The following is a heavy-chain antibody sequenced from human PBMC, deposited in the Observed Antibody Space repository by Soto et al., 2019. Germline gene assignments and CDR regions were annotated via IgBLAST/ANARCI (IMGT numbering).Heavy chain of an antibody. CDR1: GGTFSSYA. CDR3: ATQGLPNYYYCGMDV. D-gene: IGHD5-18*01. J-gene: IGHJ6*02. V-gene: IGHV1-69*12. CDR2: ITPIFGTA. Sequence: QVQLVQSGAEVKKPGSSVKVSCKASGGTFSSYAISWVRQAPGQGLEWMGGITPIFGTADYAQKFQGRVTITADESTSTAYMELSSLRSEDTAVYYCATQGLPNYYYCGMDVWGQGTTVTVSS.